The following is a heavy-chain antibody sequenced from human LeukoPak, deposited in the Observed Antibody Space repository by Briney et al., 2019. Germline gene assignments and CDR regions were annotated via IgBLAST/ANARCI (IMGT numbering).Heavy chain of an antibody. CDR2: ISSSGSTI. D-gene: IGHD1-26*01. CDR1: GFTFSNYG. J-gene: IGHJ4*02. CDR3: ARSSGSYLQEYYFDY. Sequence: GGSLRLSCEASGFTFSNYGMNWVCQAPGKGLEWVSYISSSGSTIYYADSVKGRFTISRDNAKNSLYLQMNSLRAEDTAVYYCARSSGSYLQEYYFDYWGQGTLVTVSS. V-gene: IGHV3-48*04.